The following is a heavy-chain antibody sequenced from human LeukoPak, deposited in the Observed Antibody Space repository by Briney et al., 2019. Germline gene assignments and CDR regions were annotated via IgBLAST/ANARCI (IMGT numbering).Heavy chain of an antibody. Sequence: SETLSLTCTVSGGSISSYYWSCIRQPPGKGLEWIGYIYYSGSTNYNPSLKSRVTISVDTSKNQFSLKLSSVTAADTAVYYCSRDATGDHWGQGTLVSVSS. CDR3: SRDATGDH. V-gene: IGHV4-59*12. CDR2: IYYSGST. CDR1: GGSISSYY. J-gene: IGHJ4*02.